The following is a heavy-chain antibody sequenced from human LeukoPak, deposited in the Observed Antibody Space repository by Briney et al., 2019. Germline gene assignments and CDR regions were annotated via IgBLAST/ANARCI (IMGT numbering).Heavy chain of an antibody. CDR1: GFTVSSNY. V-gene: IGHV3-53*01. CDR2: IYSGGST. D-gene: IGHD5-24*01. CDR3: ARDLPMAGMDV. Sequence: GGSLRLSCAASGFTVSSNYMSWVRQAPGKGLEWVSVIYSGGSTYYADSVKGRFTISRDNAKNSLYLQMNSLRAEDTAVYYCARDLPMAGMDVWGQGTTVTVSS. J-gene: IGHJ6*02.